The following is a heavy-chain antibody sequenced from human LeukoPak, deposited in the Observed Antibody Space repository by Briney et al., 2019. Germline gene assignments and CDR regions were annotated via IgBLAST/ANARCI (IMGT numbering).Heavy chain of an antibody. CDR1: RGTFSSYA. Sequence: ASVKVSCKASRGTFSSYAISWVRQAPGQGLKWMGGIIPIFGTANYAQKFQGRVTITTDESTSTAYMELSSLRSEDTAVYYCARGALFSGYYSSENDAFDIWGQGTMVTVSS. CDR3: ARGALFSGYYSSENDAFDI. CDR2: IIPIFGTA. V-gene: IGHV1-69*05. D-gene: IGHD3-22*01. J-gene: IGHJ3*02.